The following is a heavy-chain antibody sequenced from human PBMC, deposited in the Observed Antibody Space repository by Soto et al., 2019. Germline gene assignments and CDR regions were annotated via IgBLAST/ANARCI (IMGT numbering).Heavy chain of an antibody. CDR2: ISGSGGST. CDR3: ATDPIVVVPPRLFDY. J-gene: IGHJ4*02. Sequence: EVQLLESGGGLVQPGGSLRLSCAASGFTFSSYAMSWVRQAPGKGLEWVSAISGSGGSTYYADSVKGRFTISRDNSKNTLYLQMNSLRAEDTAVDYCATDPIVVVPPRLFDYWGQGTLVTVSS. V-gene: IGHV3-23*01. CDR1: GFTFSSYA. D-gene: IGHD3-22*01.